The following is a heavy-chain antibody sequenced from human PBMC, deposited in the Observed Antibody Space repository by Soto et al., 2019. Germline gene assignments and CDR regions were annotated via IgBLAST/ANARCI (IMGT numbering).Heavy chain of an antibody. CDR2: RWYDGSNA. V-gene: IGHV3-33*01. D-gene: IGHD6-19*01. J-gene: IGHJ4*02. CDR3: ARDKGSSTVVSGISQEGYFDS. Sequence: QVQLVESGGGVVQPGRSLRLSCAASGFTFSIFGMHWVRQAPGKGLEWAEIRWYDGSNAYYADSVRGRFAISTDNSKNTVYLQMNSLRAEDTAVYYCARDKGSSTVVSGISQEGYFDSWGQGTLVTVSS. CDR1: GFTFSIFG.